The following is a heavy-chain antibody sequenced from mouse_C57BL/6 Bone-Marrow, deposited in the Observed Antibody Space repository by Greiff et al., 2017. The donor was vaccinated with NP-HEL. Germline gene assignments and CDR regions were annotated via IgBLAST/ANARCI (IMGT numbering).Heavy chain of an antibody. V-gene: IGHV1-81*01. CDR2: IYPRSGNT. J-gene: IGHJ2*01. D-gene: IGHD3-3*01. CDR1: GYTFTSYG. Sequence: QVQLQQSGAELARPGASVKLSCKASGYTFTSYGISWVKQRTGQGLEWIGEIYPRSGNTYYNEKFKGKAKLTADKSSSTASMELRSLTSEDSAVYFCARLAGRDPFDYWGQGSTLTVSS. CDR3: ARLAGRDPFDY.